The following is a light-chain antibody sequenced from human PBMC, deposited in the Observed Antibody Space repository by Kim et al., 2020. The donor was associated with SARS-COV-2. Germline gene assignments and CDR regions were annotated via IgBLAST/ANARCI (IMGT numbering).Light chain of an antibody. CDR1: QSLMHSNGYNY. Sequence: DIVMTQSPLSLPVTPGEPASISCRSSQSLMHSNGYNYLDWYLQKPGQSPQLLIYLGFNRASGVPDRVSGSASGTDFTLKISRVEAEGVGVYYCLQALQTPWTFGQGTKVDIK. V-gene: IGKV2-28*01. J-gene: IGKJ1*01. CDR2: LGF. CDR3: LQALQTPWT.